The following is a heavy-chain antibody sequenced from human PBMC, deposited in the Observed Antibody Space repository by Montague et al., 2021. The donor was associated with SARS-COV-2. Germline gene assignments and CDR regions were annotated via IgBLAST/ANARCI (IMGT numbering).Heavy chain of an antibody. CDR2: IDRDDDK. V-gene: IGHV2-70*01. J-gene: IGHJ4*02. CDR1: GFSLSTSGMC. D-gene: IGHD4-23*01. Sequence: PVLVKPTQTLTLTCTFSGFSLSTSGMCVSWIRQPPGKALEWLTLIDRDDDKYYSTSLKTRLTISKDTSKNQVVLTMTNMDPVDTATYYCARSYGTTVVTRAFDYWGQGTLVTVSS. CDR3: ARSYGTTVVTRAFDY.